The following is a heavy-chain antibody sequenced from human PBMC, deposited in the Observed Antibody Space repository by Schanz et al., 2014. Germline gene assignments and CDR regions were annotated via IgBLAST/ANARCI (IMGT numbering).Heavy chain of an antibody. CDR2: IWYDGSNK. CDR3: ARDGDFDY. J-gene: IGHJ4*02. CDR1: GFTFSSYG. Sequence: QVQLVESGGGVVQPGRSLRLSCAASGFTFSSYGMHWVRQAPGKGLEWVAIIWYDGSNKYYADSVKGRFTNSRDNSKNTLFLHMSSLRADVTAVSYCARDGDFDYWGQGTLVTVSS. V-gene: IGHV3-33*01.